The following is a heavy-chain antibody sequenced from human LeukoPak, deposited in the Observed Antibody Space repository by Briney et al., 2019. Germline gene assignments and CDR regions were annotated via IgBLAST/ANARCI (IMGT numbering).Heavy chain of an antibody. D-gene: IGHD5-12*01. CDR3: ARDFGEATIAFDI. V-gene: IGHV3-23*01. J-gene: IGHJ3*02. Sequence: GGSLRLSCAASGFTFSSYAMSWVRQAPGKGLEWVSAISGSGGSTYYADSVKGRFTISRDNAKNTLYLQMNSLRAEDTAVYYCARDFGEATIAFDIWGQGTMVTVSS. CDR1: GFTFSSYA. CDR2: ISGSGGST.